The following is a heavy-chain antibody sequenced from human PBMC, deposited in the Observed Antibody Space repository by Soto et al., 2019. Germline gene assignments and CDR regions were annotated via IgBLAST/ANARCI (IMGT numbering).Heavy chain of an antibody. CDR3: VAAAGLTSFDY. CDR2: IIPIFGTA. J-gene: IGHJ4*02. CDR1: GGTFSSYA. V-gene: IGHV1-69*06. Sequence: QGQLVQSGAEVKKPGSSVKVSCKSSGGTFSSYAISWVRQAPGQGLEWMGGIIPIFGTANYAQKFQGRVTIPADISTRSADMELSSLSSEDTAGHYCVAAAGLTSFDYWGQGTLDTVAS. D-gene: IGHD6-13*01.